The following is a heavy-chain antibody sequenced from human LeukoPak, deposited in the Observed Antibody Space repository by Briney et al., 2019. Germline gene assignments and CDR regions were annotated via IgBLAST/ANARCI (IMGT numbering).Heavy chain of an antibody. V-gene: IGHV1-2*02. J-gene: IGHJ5*02. CDR1: GYTFTGYY. CDR3: ARLRGLVKGEGKGKNWFDP. D-gene: IGHD3-9*01. CDR2: INPNSGGT. Sequence: ASVKVSCKASGYTFTGYYMHWVRQAPGQGLGWMGWINPNSGGTNYAQKVQGRVTMTRDTSISTAYMELSRLRSDDTAVYYCARLRGLVKGEGKGKNWFDPWGQGTLVTVSS.